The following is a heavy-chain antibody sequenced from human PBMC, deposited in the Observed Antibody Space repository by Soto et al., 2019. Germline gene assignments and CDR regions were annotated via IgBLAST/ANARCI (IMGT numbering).Heavy chain of an antibody. J-gene: IGHJ5*02. D-gene: IGHD3-9*01. V-gene: IGHV2-5*01. CDR2: IYWNDDK. CDR3: AHRLXYYDILTGYYGGNWFDP. Sequence: SGPTLVNPTQTLTLTCTFSGFSLSTSGVGVGWIRQPPGKALEWLALIYWNDDKRYSPSLKSRLTITKDTSKNQVVLTMTNMDPVDTATYYCAHRLXYYDILTGYYGGNWFDPWGQGTLVTVSS. CDR1: GFSLSTSGVG.